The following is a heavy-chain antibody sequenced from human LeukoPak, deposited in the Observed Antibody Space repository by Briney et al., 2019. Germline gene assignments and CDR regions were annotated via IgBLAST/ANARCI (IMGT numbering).Heavy chain of an antibody. CDR1: GGSFSGYY. V-gene: IGHV4-34*01. CDR3: ARGLGYSYGYGDVRRNYYYMDV. D-gene: IGHD5-18*01. CDR2: INHSGST. Sequence: KPSETLSLTCAVYGGSFSGYYWSWIRQPPGKGLEWIGEINHSGSTNYNPSLKSRVTISVDTSKNQFSLKLSSVTAADTAVYYCARGLGYSYGYGDVRRNYYYMDVWGQGTLVTVSS. J-gene: IGHJ6*03.